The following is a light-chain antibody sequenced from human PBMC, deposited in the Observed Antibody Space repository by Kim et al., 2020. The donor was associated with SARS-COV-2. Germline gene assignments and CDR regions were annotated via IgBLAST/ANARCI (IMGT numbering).Light chain of an antibody. V-gene: IGLV6-57*03. CDR1: WSSTASSY. CDR3: QSYDSSKWV. Sequence: GKTVSISCNRRWSSTASSYVEWYQERPGCGPTTVIYEDIQSPSGVPDRFSGCIDSSSNSASLAISGLKTEDEADYYCQSYDSSKWVFGGGTQLTVL. J-gene: IGLJ3*02. CDR2: EDI.